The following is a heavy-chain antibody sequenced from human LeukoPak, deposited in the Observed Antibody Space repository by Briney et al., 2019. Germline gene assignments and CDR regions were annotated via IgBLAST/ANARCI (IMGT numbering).Heavy chain of an antibody. V-gene: IGHV4-31*03. D-gene: IGHD3-3*01. Sequence: SETLSLTCTVSGGSFSSGGYYWSWIRQHPGKGLEWIGYIYYSGSTYYNPSLKSRVTMSIDTSKNQFSLKVSSVTAADTAVYYCARDKRGVHDYWGQGTLVTVSS. J-gene: IGHJ4*02. CDR1: GGSFSSGGYY. CDR3: ARDKRGVHDY. CDR2: IYYSGST.